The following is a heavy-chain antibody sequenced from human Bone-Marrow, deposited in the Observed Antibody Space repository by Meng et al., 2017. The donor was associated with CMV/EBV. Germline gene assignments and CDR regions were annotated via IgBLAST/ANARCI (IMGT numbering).Heavy chain of an antibody. J-gene: IGHJ4*02. D-gene: IGHD3-16*02. CDR2: ISSSGTYI. Sequence: GGSLRLSCAASGFTFSSYSMNWVRQAPGKGLEWVSSISSSGTYIYYADSVKGRFTISRDNAKNSLYLQMNSLRAEDTAVYYCARDYRDFLHMTNSHTPFDYWGQGTLVTVSS. CDR1: GFTFSSYS. CDR3: ARDYRDFLHMTNSHTPFDY. V-gene: IGHV3-21*01.